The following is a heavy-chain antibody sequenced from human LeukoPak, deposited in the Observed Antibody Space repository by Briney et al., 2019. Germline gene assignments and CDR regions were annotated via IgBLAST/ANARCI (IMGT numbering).Heavy chain of an antibody. V-gene: IGHV4-59*01. Sequence: SETLSLTCTVSGGSISHYYWSWIRQPPGKGLEWIGYIYYSGSTNYNPSLKSRVTISVDTSKNQFSLKLSSVTAADTAVYYCARGLWFGDENPPYFDYWGQGTLVTVSS. D-gene: IGHD3-10*01. CDR1: GGSISHYY. CDR3: ARGLWFGDENPPYFDY. CDR2: IYYSGST. J-gene: IGHJ4*02.